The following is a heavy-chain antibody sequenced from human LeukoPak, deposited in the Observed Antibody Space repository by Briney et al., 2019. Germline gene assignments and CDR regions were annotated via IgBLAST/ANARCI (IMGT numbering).Heavy chain of an antibody. CDR3: ATEYCASSSCRFDS. V-gene: IGHV4-59*01. D-gene: IGHD2-2*01. CDR2: IYNSGST. Sequence: PSETLSLTCTVSGGSISSYYWSWIRQPPGKGLEWIGYIYNSGSTNYNPSLKGRVTISLDTSKKQFSLKLTSVTAADTAIYYCATEYCASSSCRFDSWGQGTLVTVSS. J-gene: IGHJ4*02. CDR1: GGSISSYY.